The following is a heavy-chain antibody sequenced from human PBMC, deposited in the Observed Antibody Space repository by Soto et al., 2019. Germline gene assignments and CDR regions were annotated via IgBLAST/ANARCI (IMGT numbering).Heavy chain of an antibody. Sequence: QVQLVQSGAEVKKPGSSVRVSCKASGGTFSNSIINWVRQAPGQGLEWMGGITPIFGTANYAQKFQDRVTITADDSTTTAYMVLNSLRSEDTAVYYCASCGLTDQYWGQGTLVTVSS. CDR1: GGTFSNSI. J-gene: IGHJ4*02. CDR2: ITPIFGTA. D-gene: IGHD2-21*01. V-gene: IGHV1-69*12. CDR3: ASCGLTDQY.